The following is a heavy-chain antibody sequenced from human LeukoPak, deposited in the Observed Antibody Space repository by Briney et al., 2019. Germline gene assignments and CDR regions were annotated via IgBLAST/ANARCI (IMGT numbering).Heavy chain of an antibody. Sequence: WASVKVSCKASGYTFTGYYMHWVRQAPGQGLEWMGWINPNSGGTNYAQKFQGRVTMTRDTSISTAYMELSRLRSDDTAVYYCARDATIFGVVLTPKYNWFDPGGQGTLVTVSS. CDR2: INPNSGGT. J-gene: IGHJ5*02. CDR1: GYTFTGYY. D-gene: IGHD3-3*01. V-gene: IGHV1-2*02. CDR3: ARDATIFGVVLTPKYNWFDP.